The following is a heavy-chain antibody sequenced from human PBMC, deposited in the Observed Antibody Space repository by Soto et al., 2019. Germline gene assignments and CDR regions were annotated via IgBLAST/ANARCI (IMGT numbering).Heavy chain of an antibody. V-gene: IGHV4-4*07. J-gene: IGHJ5*02. CDR1: GASISGFY. D-gene: IGHD1-1*01. CDR2: IYATGTT. CDR3: VRDGTKTLRDWFDP. Sequence: ETLSLTCTVSGASISGFYWSWIRKSAGKGLEWIGRIYATGTTDYNPSLKSRVMMSVDTSKKQFSLELRSVTAADTAVYYCVRDGTKTLRDWFDPWGQGISVTVSS.